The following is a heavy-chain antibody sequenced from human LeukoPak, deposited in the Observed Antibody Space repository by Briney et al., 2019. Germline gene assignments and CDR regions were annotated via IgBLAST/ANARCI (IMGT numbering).Heavy chain of an antibody. J-gene: IGHJ3*02. Sequence: GGSLRLSCAASGFTFDDYAMHWVRQAPGKGLEWVSGISWNSGSIGYADSVKGRFTISRDNAKDSLYLQMKSLRAEDTAVYYCARDLTMIVPGAFDIWGHGTTVIVSS. CDR2: ISWNSGSI. V-gene: IGHV3-9*01. CDR3: ARDLTMIVPGAFDI. CDR1: GFTFDDYA. D-gene: IGHD3-22*01.